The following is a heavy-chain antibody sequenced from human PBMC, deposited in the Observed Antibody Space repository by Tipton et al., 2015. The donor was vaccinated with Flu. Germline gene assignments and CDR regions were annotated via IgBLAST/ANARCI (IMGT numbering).Heavy chain of an antibody. V-gene: IGHV3-7*03. Sequence: SLRLSCVASGFPFSDVWMSWVRQAPGGGLEWLANINQDGTRKNYVDSVRGRFTISRDNTKNTLYLQMNSLRAEDTAVYFCAKGAASGNVHECLDYWGQGALVTVSS. CDR3: AKGAASGNVHECLDY. J-gene: IGHJ4*02. D-gene: IGHD1-26*01. CDR2: INQDGTRK. CDR1: GFPFSDVW.